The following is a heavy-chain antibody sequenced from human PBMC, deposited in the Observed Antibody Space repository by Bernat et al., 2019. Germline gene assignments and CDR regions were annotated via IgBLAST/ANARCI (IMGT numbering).Heavy chain of an antibody. CDR3: ARDRDQTGTTGWFDP. CDR2: ISAYNGNT. D-gene: IGHD1-1*01. Sequence: QVQLVQSGAEVKKPGASVKVSCKASGYTFTSYGISWVRQAPGQGLEWMGWISAYNGNTNYAQKLQGRVTMTTDTSTSTAYMELRSLRSDDTAMYYCARDRDQTGTTGWFDPWGQGTLVTVSS. J-gene: IGHJ5*02. V-gene: IGHV1-18*01. CDR1: GYTFTSYG.